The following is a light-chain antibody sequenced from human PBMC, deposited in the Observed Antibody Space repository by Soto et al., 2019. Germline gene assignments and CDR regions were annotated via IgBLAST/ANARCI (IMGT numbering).Light chain of an antibody. CDR2: GNS. CDR1: NSNIGAGYD. CDR3: QSYDTSLSALYV. J-gene: IGLJ1*01. V-gene: IGLV1-40*01. Sequence: QCVLKRPASVSGVEGGGGSISYNGSNSNIGAGYDVHWYQLLPGTAPKLLIYGNSNRPSGVPDRFSGSKSGTSASLAITGLQAEDEADYYCQSYDTSLSALYVFGTGTKVTVL.